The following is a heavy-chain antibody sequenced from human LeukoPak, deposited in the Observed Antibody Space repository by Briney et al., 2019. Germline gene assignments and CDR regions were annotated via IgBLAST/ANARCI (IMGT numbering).Heavy chain of an antibody. Sequence: PSDTLSLTCTVSGGSISSYYWSWFRQPAGKGLEWIGRIYSSGSTNYNPSLKSRVTMSVDTSKNQFSLKLSSVTAADTAVYYCARVLGWAAFDYWGQGTQVTVSS. CDR2: IYSSGST. CDR3: ARVLGWAAFDY. CDR1: GGSISSYY. V-gene: IGHV4-4*07. J-gene: IGHJ4*02. D-gene: IGHD2-15*01.